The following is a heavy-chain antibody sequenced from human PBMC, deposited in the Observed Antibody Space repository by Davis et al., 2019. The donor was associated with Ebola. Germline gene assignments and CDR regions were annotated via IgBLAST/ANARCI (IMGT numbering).Heavy chain of an antibody. CDR1: GFTFSSYS. CDR3: ARDGPQISGDSSGYYHDC. V-gene: IGHV3-21*01. CDR2: MSSSRSI. D-gene: IGHD3-22*01. J-gene: IGHJ4*02. Sequence: GESLKISCAASGFTFSSYSMNWVRQAPGKGPEWVSLMSSSRSIKYADSVKGRFTISRDNAKNSLYLHMNNLRADDTAVYYCARDGPQISGDSSGYYHDCWGQGTLVTVSS.